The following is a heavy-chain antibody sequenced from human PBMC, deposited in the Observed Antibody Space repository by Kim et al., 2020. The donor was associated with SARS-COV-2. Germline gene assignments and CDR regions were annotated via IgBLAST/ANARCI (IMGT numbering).Heavy chain of an antibody. D-gene: IGHD2-15*01. J-gene: IGHJ4*02. Sequence: ASVKVSCKASGYTFTSYYMHWVRQAPGQGLEWMGIINPSGGSTSYAQKFQGRVTMTRDTSTSTVYMELSSLRSEDTAVYYCARPLSWGGGSCYFGYWGQGTLVTVSS. CDR3: ARPLSWGGGSCYFGY. CDR2: INPSGGST. CDR1: GYTFTSYY. V-gene: IGHV1-46*01.